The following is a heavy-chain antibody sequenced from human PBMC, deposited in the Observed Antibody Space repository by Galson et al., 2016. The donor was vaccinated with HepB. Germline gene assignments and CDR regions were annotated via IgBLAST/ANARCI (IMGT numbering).Heavy chain of an antibody. J-gene: IGHJ6*02. D-gene: IGHD6-19*01. Sequence: SLRLSCAASGFTFSSYSMNWVRQAPGKGLEWVSSISSSSSYIYYADSVKGRFPISRDNAKNSLYLQMNRLGAGGTVVYYWGRWALWSSGWDREDHYYGMDGWGQGTTVTVSS. CDR2: ISSSSSYI. V-gene: IGHV3-21*01. CDR3: GRWALWSSGWDREDHYYGMDG. CDR1: GFTFSSYS.